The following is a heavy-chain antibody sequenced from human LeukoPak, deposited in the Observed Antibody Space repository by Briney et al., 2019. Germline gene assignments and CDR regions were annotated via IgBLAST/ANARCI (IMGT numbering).Heavy chain of an antibody. V-gene: IGHV6-1*01. Sequence: SQTLSLTFAISGDSVSSYGAAWNWIRQSPSRGLEWLGRTYYRSQQWYSDYAPSVKGRITLNPDTSKNQFSLQLNSVTPEDTAVYYCGRETDFGVVTNWGQGTLVTVSS. CDR3: GRETDFGVVTN. J-gene: IGHJ4*02. CDR1: GDSVSSYGAA. D-gene: IGHD3-3*01. CDR2: TYYRSQQWYS.